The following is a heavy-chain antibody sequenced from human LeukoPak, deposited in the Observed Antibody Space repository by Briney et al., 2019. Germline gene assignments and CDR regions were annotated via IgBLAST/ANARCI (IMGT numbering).Heavy chain of an antibody. Sequence: GGSLRLSCAASGFTLSSHAMEWVREAPGKGLEWVTVSSNDGTLKKYADSVKGRFTISSDISKNTMYLQMDSLRTEDTAVYYCARGMYDVLTRSDYFDCWGQGTLVTVSS. D-gene: IGHD3-9*01. V-gene: IGHV3-30*01. CDR2: SSNDGTLK. CDR1: GFTLSSHA. J-gene: IGHJ4*02. CDR3: ARGMYDVLTRSDYFDC.